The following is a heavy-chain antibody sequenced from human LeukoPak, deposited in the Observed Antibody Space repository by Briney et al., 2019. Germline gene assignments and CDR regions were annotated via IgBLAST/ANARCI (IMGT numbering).Heavy chain of an antibody. V-gene: IGHV3-30*09. J-gene: IGHJ4*02. D-gene: IGHD5-12*01. CDR3: VSPAADYPFLYYFDS. CDR1: GFSFSSYS. Sequence: GGSLRLSCAASGFSFSSYSIHWVRQAPGKGLEWVAVISSDGNSKNFALSVKGRFAISRDNSKNTLFLQMNNLGSEDTALYYCVSPAADYPFLYYFDSWGQGTLDTGSS. CDR2: ISSDGNSK.